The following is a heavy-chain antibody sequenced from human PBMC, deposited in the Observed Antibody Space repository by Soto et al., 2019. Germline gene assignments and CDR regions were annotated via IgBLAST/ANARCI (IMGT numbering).Heavy chain of an antibody. CDR1: GFTFSSFE. CDR2: ISDSGRTM. Sequence: VGSLRLSCAASGFTFSSFEMIWVRQAPGKGLEWISYISDSGRTMYYADSVKGRFTISRDNAKNSLYLQMNSLRVEDTALYYCARSTVTSDWGQGTLVTVSS. CDR3: ARSTVTSD. D-gene: IGHD4-17*01. V-gene: IGHV3-48*03. J-gene: IGHJ4*02.